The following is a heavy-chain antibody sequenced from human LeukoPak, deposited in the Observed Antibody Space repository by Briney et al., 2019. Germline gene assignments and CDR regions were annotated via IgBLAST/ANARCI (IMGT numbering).Heavy chain of an antibody. Sequence: SETLSLPCTVSAGSISSYYWSWIRQPPGKGLEWIGYIYYSGSTNYNPSLKSRVTISVDTSKNQFSLKLSSVSAADTAVYYCARGIVAVVTDAFDIWGQGTMVTVSS. J-gene: IGHJ3*02. CDR3: ARGIVAVVTDAFDI. D-gene: IGHD3-22*01. CDR1: AGSISSYY. V-gene: IGHV4-59*01. CDR2: IYYSGST.